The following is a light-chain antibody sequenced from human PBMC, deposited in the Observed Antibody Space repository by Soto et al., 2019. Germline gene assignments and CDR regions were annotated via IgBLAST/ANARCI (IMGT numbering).Light chain of an antibody. CDR3: QSYDSSNHVV. CDR1: SGSIAINY. J-gene: IGLJ2*01. V-gene: IGLV6-57*03. Sequence: NFMLTQPHSVSESPGKTGTISCTRSSGSIAINYVQWYQQRPGSATTTVIYEDNQRPSGVPDRFSGSIDSSSNSASLTISGLKTEDEADYYCQSYDSSNHVVFGGGTKRTVI. CDR2: EDN.